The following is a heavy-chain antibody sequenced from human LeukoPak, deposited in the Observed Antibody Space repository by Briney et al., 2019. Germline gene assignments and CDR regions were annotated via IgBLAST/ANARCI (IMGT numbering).Heavy chain of an antibody. CDR3: ATEGSYDYVWGSYRAYFDY. D-gene: IGHD3-16*02. Sequence: GASVKVFCKVSGYPRNELSMHWARQASGKGLEWMGGFDPEGGEKNDTKNFQGRVNMTENTSTDTAYMALSRLRSEDTAVYYCATEGSYDYVWGSYRAYFDYWGQGTLVTVSS. CDR2: FDPEGGEK. CDR1: GYPRNELS. J-gene: IGHJ4*02. V-gene: IGHV1-24*01.